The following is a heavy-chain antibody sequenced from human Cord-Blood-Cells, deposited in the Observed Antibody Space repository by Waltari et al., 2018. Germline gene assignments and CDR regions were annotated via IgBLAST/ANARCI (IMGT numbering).Heavy chain of an antibody. D-gene: IGHD1-26*01. Sequence: QVQLVQSGAEVKKPGASVKVSCKASGYTFTSYYMHWVRQAPGQGLEWMGIINPSGGSTSYAQKCQGRVTMTRDTSTSTVYMELSSLSSEDTAVYYCARDFDRWERDYWGQGTLVTVSS. CDR1: GYTFTSYY. J-gene: IGHJ4*02. V-gene: IGHV1-46*01. CDR2: INPSGGST. CDR3: ARDFDRWERDY.